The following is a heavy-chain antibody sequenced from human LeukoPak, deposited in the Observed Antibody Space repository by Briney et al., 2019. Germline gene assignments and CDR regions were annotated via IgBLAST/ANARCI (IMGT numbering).Heavy chain of an antibody. CDR1: GFTFSSYG. V-gene: IGHV3-33*01. CDR2: MWYDGSNK. J-gene: IGHJ4*02. D-gene: IGHD6-19*01. CDR3: ARDPRGWGAVAANYFDY. Sequence: GGSLRLSCAASGFTFSSYGMHWVRQAPGKGLEWVAVMWYDGSNKYYADSVKGRFTISRDNSKNTLYLQMNSLRAEDTAVYYCARDPRGWGAVAANYFDYWGQGTLVTVSS.